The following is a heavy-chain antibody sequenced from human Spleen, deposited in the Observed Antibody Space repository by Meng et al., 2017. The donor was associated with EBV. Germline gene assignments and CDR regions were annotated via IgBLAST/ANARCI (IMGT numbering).Heavy chain of an antibody. V-gene: IGHV3-53*01. CDR1: GFTVSPNY. Sequence: EVHPVDAGGGCAQPGGSIVLACAAFGFTVSPNYMSWVRQAPGKGLEWVSVIYSGGRTYYADAVKGRFTISRDNSKNTLYLQMNSLRAEDTAVYYCARELEAVAGGYYFDFWGQGTLVTVSS. CDR2: IYSGGRT. CDR3: ARELEAVAGGYYFDF. D-gene: IGHD6-19*01. J-gene: IGHJ4*02.